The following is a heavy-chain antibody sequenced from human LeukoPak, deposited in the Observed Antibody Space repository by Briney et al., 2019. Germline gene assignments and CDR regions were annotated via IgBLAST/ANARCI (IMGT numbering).Heavy chain of an antibody. J-gene: IGHJ4*02. V-gene: IGHV3-7*01. CDR1: GFTFSSYW. CDR3: ARAEKDSSGWYYFDY. D-gene: IGHD6-19*01. CDR2: IRQDGSEK. Sequence: PGGSLRLSCVASGFTFSSYWMSWVRQAPGKGLEWVANIRQDGSEKYYVDSVKGRFTISRDNSKNTLYLQMNSLRAEDTAVYYCARAEKDSSGWYYFDYWGQGTLVTVSS.